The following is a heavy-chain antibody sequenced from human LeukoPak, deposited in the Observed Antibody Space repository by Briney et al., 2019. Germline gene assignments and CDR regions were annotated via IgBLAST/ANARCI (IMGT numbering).Heavy chain of an antibody. V-gene: IGHV3-23*01. J-gene: IGHJ4*02. CDR3: AKGGMIVVVTGNYFDY. CDR2: ISASGDST. CDR1: RFAFNKFA. Sequence: QTGGSLRLSCAASRFAFNKFAMSWVRQAPGKGLEWVSAISASGDSTYYGDSVKGRFTISRDNSKNTLYLQMNSLRAEDTAVYYCAKGGMIVVVTGNYFDYWGQGTLVTVSS. D-gene: IGHD3-22*01.